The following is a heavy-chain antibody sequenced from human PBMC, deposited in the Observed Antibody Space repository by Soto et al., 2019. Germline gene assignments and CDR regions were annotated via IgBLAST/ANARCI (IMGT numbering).Heavy chain of an antibody. J-gene: IGHJ4*02. D-gene: IGHD3-3*01. CDR2: ISWNSGSI. CDR1: GFTFDDYA. CDR3: AKDKRDGDFWSGGLDY. Sequence: EVQLVESGGGLVQPGRSLRLSCAASGFTFDDYAMHWVRQAPGKGLEWDSGISWNSGSIGYADSVKGRFTISRDNAKNSLYLQMNSLRAEDTALYYCAKDKRDGDFWSGGLDYWGQGTLVTVSS. V-gene: IGHV3-9*01.